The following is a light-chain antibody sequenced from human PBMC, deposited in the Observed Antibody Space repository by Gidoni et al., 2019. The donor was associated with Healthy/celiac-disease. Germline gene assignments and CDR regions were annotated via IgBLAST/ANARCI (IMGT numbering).Light chain of an antibody. CDR3: QQYNSYPLT. J-gene: IGKJ4*01. CDR1: QSLSNW. V-gene: IGKV1-5*01. Sequence: DIQMTQSPSTLSASVGDRVTITCRASQSLSNWLAWYQQKPGKAPKLLIYDASSLESGVPSRFSGSGSGTKFTLTISSLQPDDFATYYCQQYNSYPLTFGGXTKVEIK. CDR2: DAS.